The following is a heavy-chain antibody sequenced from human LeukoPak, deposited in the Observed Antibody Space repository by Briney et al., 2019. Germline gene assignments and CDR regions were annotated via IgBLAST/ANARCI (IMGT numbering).Heavy chain of an antibody. CDR1: GGSISSGGYY. J-gene: IGHJ4*02. Sequence: SETLSLTCTVSGGSISSGGYYWSWIRQPAGKGLEWIGRIYTSGSTNYNPSLKSRVTVSVDTSKNQFSLKLSSVTAADTAVYYCARELFGCRFCYYWGQGTLVTVSS. D-gene: IGHD2-21*01. CDR3: ARELFGCRFCYY. CDR2: IYTSGST. V-gene: IGHV4-61*02.